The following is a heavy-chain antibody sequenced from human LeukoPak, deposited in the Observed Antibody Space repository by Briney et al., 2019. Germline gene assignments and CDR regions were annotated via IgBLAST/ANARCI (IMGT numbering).Heavy chain of an antibody. CDR1: GFTFSSNW. CDR3: ARAGYGDPHFDF. V-gene: IGHV3-74*01. CDR2: IKSDGSSI. J-gene: IGHJ4*02. D-gene: IGHD4-17*01. Sequence: GGSLRLSCAASGFTFSSNWMQWVRQAPGKGLVWVSRIKSDGSSISYADSVKGRFTTSRDNAKNTVYLQMNSLRAEDTAAYYCARAGYGDPHFDFWGQGTLVTVSS.